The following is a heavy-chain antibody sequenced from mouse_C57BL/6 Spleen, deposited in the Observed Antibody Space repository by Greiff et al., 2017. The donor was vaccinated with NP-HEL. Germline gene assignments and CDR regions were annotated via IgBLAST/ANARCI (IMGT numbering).Heavy chain of an antibody. V-gene: IGHV5-17*01. CDR3: ARGGYYGYDGPFAY. CDR1: GFTFSDYG. J-gene: IGHJ3*01. CDR2: ISSGSSTI. Sequence: EVMLVESGGGLVKPGGSLKLSCAASGFTFSDYGMHWVRQAPEKGLEWVAYISSGSSTIYYADTVKGRFTISSDNAKNTLFLQMTSLRSEDTAMYYCARGGYYGYDGPFAYWGQGTLVTVSA. D-gene: IGHD2-2*01.